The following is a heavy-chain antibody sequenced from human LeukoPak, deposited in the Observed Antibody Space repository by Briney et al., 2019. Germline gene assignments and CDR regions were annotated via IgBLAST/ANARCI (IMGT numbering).Heavy chain of an antibody. CDR1: GFSFSSYR. D-gene: IGHD6-13*01. Sequence: GGSLRLSCAASGFSFSSYRMSWVRQAPGKGLEWVSSVSNSGDYIHYADSVKGRFTISRDNSKNSLYLQMNSLRAEDTAIYYCASAAFRFGNRWYDNWFDPWGQGTLVTVSS. CDR3: ASAAFRFGNRWYDNWFDP. V-gene: IGHV3-21*06. J-gene: IGHJ5*02. CDR2: VSNSGDYI.